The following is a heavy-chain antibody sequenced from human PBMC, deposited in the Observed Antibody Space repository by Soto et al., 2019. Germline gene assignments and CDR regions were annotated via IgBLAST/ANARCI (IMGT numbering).Heavy chain of an antibody. Sequence: GVSLRLSCVGSGFTFSNYWMNWVRQAPGKGLEWVANIKEDGSEKYYVDSVKGRFTISRDNAKNSVYLQMNSLRAEDTAVFYCARGRYNWNYGVCHFHSWGQGALVTVSS. D-gene: IGHD1-7*01. J-gene: IGHJ4*02. CDR1: GFTFSNYW. CDR3: ARGRYNWNYGVCHFHS. V-gene: IGHV3-7*03. CDR2: IKEDGSEK.